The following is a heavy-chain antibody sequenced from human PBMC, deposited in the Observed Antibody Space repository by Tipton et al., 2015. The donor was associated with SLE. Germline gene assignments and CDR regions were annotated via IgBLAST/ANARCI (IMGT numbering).Heavy chain of an antibody. J-gene: IGHJ3*01. Sequence: TLSLTCAVYGGSFRGYLWIWIRQPPGKGLEWIGYISYSGSTNYNPSVKSRVTMSVDTSQNEFSLKLSSLTAADTAIYYCARHKRGMIDVFDLWVQGTTVTVSS. D-gene: IGHD3-16*01. CDR3: ARHKRGMIDVFDL. V-gene: IGHV4-59*08. CDR2: ISYSGST. CDR1: GGSFRGYL.